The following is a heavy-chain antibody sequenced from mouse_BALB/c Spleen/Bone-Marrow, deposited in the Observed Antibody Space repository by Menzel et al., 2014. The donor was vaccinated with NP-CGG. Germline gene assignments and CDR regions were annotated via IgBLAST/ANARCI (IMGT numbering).Heavy chain of an antibody. V-gene: IGHV14-3*02. J-gene: IGHJ4*01. CDR1: GFNIKDTY. D-gene: IGHD2-3*01. Sequence: VQLQQPGAELVKPGASVKLSCTASGFNIKDTYMHWAKQRPEQGLEWIGRIDPANGNTKYDPKFQGKATITADTSSNTAYLQLSSLTSEDTAVYYCARWLLPYGLDYWGQGTSVTVSS. CDR2: IDPANGNT. CDR3: ARWLLPYGLDY.